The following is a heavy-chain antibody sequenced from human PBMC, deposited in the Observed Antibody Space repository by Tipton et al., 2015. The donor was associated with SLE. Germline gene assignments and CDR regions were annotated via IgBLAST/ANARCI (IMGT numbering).Heavy chain of an antibody. CDR3: ARALSSLLFDY. J-gene: IGHJ4*02. V-gene: IGHV4-38-2*02. D-gene: IGHD6-6*01. CDR2: IYHSGST. Sequence: LRLSCTVSGYSISSDYYWGWIRQPPGKGLEWIGSIYHSGSTHYNPSLKSRVSISVDTSKNQFSLKLSSVTAADTAIYYCARALSSLLFDYWGQGTLVTVSS. CDR1: GYSISSDYY.